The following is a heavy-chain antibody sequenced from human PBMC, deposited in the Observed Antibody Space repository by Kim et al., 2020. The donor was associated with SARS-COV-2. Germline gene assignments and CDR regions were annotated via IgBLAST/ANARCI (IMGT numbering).Heavy chain of an antibody. CDR1: GFTFSDYA. CDR3: AKGLAYYDFWSALET. D-gene: IGHD3-3*01. Sequence: GGSLRLSCSASGFTFSDYAMSWVRQAPGKGLEWVSAISGGGGGSYYADSVQGRFTISRDNSKNTLFLQMNSLRAGDTAVYFCAKGLAYYDFWSALETWGQGTLVTVSS. V-gene: IGHV3-23*01. CDR2: ISGGGGGS. J-gene: IGHJ5*02.